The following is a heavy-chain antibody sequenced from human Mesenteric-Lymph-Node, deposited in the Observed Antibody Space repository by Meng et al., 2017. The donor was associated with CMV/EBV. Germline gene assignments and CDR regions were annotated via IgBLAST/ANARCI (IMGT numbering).Heavy chain of an antibody. V-gene: IGHV1-18*01. CDR3: ARDPGYCSSTSCGVDV. CDR2: ISAYNGNT. J-gene: IGHJ6*02. D-gene: IGHD2-2*01. Sequence: ASVKVSCKASGYTFTSYGISWVRQAPGQGLEWMGWISAYNGNTNYAQKLQGRVTMTTDTSTSTAYMELRSLRSDDTAVYYCARDPGYCSSTSCGVDVWGQGTTVTVSS. CDR1: GYTFTSYG.